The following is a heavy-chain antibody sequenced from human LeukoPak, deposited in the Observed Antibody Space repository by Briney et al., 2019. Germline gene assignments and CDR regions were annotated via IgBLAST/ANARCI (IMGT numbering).Heavy chain of an antibody. Sequence: PSETLSLTCAVYGGSFSGYYWSWIRQPPGKGLEWIGEINHSGSTNYNPSLKSRVTISADTSKNQFSLKLSSVTAADTAVYYCARGPSVGATNLNWFDPWGQGTLVTVSS. CDR3: ARGPSVGATNLNWFDP. CDR1: GGSFSGYY. CDR2: INHSGST. D-gene: IGHD1-26*01. V-gene: IGHV4-34*01. J-gene: IGHJ5*02.